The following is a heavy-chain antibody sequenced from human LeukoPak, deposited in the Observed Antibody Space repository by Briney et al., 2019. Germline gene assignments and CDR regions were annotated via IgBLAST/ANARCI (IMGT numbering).Heavy chain of an antibody. CDR2: IYTSGST. CDR1: GGSISSYY. J-gene: IGHJ6*03. CDR3: AREGIAAAGLYYYYYYTDV. V-gene: IGHV4-4*07. D-gene: IGHD6-13*01. Sequence: SETLSLTCTVSGGSISSYYWSWIRQPAGKGLEWIGRIYTSGSTNYNPSLKSRVTMSVDTSKNQFSLKLSSVTAADTAVYYCAREGIAAAGLYYYYYYTDVWGKGTTVTVSS.